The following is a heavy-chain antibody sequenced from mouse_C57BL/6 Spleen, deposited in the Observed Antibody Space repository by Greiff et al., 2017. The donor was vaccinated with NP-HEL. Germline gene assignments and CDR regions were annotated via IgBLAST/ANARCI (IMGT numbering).Heavy chain of an antibody. CDR3: ARAFYGSSYWYFDV. V-gene: IGHV3-1*01. J-gene: IGHJ1*03. D-gene: IGHD1-1*01. Sequence: EVKVEESGPGMVKPSQSLSLTCTVTGYSITSGYDWHWIRHFPGNKLEWMGYISYSGSTNYNPSLKSRISITHDTSKNHFFLKLNSVTTEDTATYYCARAFYGSSYWYFDVWGTGTTVTVSS. CDR2: ISYSGST. CDR1: GYSITSGYD.